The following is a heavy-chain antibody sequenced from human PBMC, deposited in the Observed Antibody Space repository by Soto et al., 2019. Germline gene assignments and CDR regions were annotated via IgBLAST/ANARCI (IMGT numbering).Heavy chain of an antibody. D-gene: IGHD6-19*01. CDR2: IKDDGSEK. V-gene: IGHV3-7*05. Sequence: VQLVEAGGCRVQPAGALRLDCLASEFTFKTYWMNWVRQAPGRGLEWGANIKDDGSEKNYVDSVKGRFTISRDNAKNSLYLQMNSLRGEDTAVYFCARDWGTPGRGSAVGYYYHYGMDVWGQGTTVTVSS. CDR1: EFTFKTYW. CDR3: ARDWGTPGRGSAVGYYYHYGMDV. J-gene: IGHJ6*02.